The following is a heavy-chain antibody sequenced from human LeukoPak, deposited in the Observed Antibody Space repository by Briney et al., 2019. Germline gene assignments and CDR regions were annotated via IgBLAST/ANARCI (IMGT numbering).Heavy chain of an antibody. J-gene: IGHJ4*02. CDR2: IKQDGSEK. CDR3: ARGIVVPGIDY. Sequence: GGSLRLSCAASGFTFSTYWMNWVRQAPGKGLEWVANIKQDGSEKYYVDSVKGRFFVPRDNAKNSLYLQMNSLGAEDTAVYYCARGIVVPGIDYWGQGTLVTVSS. D-gene: IGHD2-15*01. CDR1: GFTFSTYW. V-gene: IGHV3-7*01.